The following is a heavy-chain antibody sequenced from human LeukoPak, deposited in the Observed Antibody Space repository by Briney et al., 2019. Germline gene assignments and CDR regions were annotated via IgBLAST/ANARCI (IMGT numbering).Heavy chain of an antibody. J-gene: IGHJ4*02. V-gene: IGHV1-18*01. D-gene: IGHD6-19*01. Sequence: ASVKVSCRASGYTFTSYGISWVRQAPGQGPEWMGWISGYNGNTNYAQKFQGRVTMTTDTSTSTAYMELRSLRSDDTAVYYCARADIRAIASSGWYGFDYWGQGTLVTVSS. CDR2: ISGYNGNT. CDR1: GYTFTSYG. CDR3: ARADIRAIASSGWYGFDY.